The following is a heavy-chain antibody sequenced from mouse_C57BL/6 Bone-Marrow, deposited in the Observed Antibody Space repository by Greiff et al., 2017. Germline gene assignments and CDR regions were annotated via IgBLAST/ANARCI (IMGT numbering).Heavy chain of an antibody. J-gene: IGHJ2*01. CDR2: IDPEDGET. CDR3: ASVATDY. V-gene: IGHV14-2*01. CDR1: GFNINDYY. D-gene: IGHD1-1*01. Sequence: VQLKESGAELVKPGASVKFSCTASGFNINDYYMHWVKQRTEQGLEWLGRIDPEDGETKYAPNFQGKATITADTSSNTAYLQLSSLTSEDTAIYCCASVATDYWGQGTTLTVSS.